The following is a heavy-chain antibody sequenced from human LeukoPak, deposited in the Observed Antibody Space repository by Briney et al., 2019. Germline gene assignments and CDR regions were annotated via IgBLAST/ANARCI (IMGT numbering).Heavy chain of an antibody. CDR1: GFTFSSYA. J-gene: IGHJ4*02. Sequence: PGGSLRLSCAASGFTFSSYAMSWVRLAPGKGLEWVSAINPGGGSTYSADSVRGRFTISRDNSKNTLYLQMNSLRAEDTAVYYCAKRAGTTRNFDYWGRGTLVTVSS. D-gene: IGHD1-7*01. CDR2: INPGGGST. V-gene: IGHV3-23*01. CDR3: AKRAGTTRNFDY.